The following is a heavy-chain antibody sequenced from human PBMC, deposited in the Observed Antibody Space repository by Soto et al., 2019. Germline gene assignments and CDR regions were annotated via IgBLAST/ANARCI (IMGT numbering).Heavy chain of an antibody. V-gene: IGHV1-69*13. J-gene: IGHJ4*02. CDR2: IIPISGTT. Sequence: SVKVSCKASGGTFSTHAIIWVRQAPGHGLEWMGGIIPISGTTYYTQKFQGRVTITADEPTSTAFMELSSLKSEDTAVYYCASSTPRMDTAMVGQFDYWGQGTLVTVSS. CDR1: GGTFSTHA. CDR3: ASSTPRMDTAMVGQFDY. D-gene: IGHD5-18*01.